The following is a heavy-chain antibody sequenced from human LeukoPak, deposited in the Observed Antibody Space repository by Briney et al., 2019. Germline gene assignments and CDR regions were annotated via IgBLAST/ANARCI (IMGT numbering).Heavy chain of an antibody. CDR1: GYTFTSYA. J-gene: IGHJ4*02. Sequence: GASVKVSCKASGYTFTSYAMHWVRQAPGQRLEWMGWINAGNGNTKYSQKFQGRVTITRDTSASTAYMELSRLRSEDTAVYYCATLRSGSGSYYFDYWGPGTLVTVSS. D-gene: IGHD3-10*01. V-gene: IGHV1-3*01. CDR3: ATLRSGSGSYYFDY. CDR2: INAGNGNT.